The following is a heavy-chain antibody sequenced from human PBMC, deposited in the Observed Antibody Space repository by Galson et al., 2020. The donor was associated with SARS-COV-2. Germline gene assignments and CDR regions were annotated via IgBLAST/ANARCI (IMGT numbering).Heavy chain of an antibody. D-gene: IGHD3-3*01. J-gene: IGHJ6*03. CDR1: GYSFTSYW. CDR3: ARLGYDFWSGYQAKYYYYYYMEG. Sequence: KIGESLKISCKGSGYSFTSYWIGWVRQMPGKGLEWMGIIYPGDSDTRYSPSFQGQVTISADKSISTAYLQWSSLKASDTAMYYCARLGYDFWSGYQAKYYYYYYMEGWGKGTTVTVSS. CDR2: IYPGDSDT. V-gene: IGHV5-51*01.